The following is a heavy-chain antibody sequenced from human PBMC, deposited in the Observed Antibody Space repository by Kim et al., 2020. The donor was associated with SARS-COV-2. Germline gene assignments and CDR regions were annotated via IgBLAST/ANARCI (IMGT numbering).Heavy chain of an antibody. J-gene: IGHJ6*02. D-gene: IGHD6-19*01. CDR2: IGTAGDT. Sequence: GGSLRLSCAASGFTFSSYDMHWVRQATGKGLEWVSAIGTAGDTYYPGSVKGRFTISRENAKNSLYLQMNSLRAGDTAVYYCARASSGWDPNYYYGMDVWGQGTTVTVSS. V-gene: IGHV3-13*04. CDR1: GFTFSSYD. CDR3: ARASSGWDPNYYYGMDV.